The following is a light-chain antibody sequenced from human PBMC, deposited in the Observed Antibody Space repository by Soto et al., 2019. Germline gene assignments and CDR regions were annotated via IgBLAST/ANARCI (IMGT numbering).Light chain of an antibody. V-gene: IGLV4-69*01. CDR2: LDSDGSH. J-gene: IGLJ2*01. Sequence: HPVLTQSPSASASLGASVKLTCTLSSGHSSYAIAWHQQQPEKGPRYLMKLDSDGSHTKGDAIPDRFSGSSSGAERYLTISGLQSEDEADYYCQTWGTGIHVVFGGGTKLTVL. CDR3: QTWGTGIHVV. CDR1: SGHSSYA.